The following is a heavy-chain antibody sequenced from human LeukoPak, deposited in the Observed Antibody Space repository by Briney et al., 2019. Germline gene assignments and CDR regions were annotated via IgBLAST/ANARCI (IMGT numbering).Heavy chain of an antibody. V-gene: IGHV4-31*03. J-gene: IGHJ4*02. Sequence: SETLSLTCTVSGGSISSGGYYWSWIRQHPGKGLEWIGYIYYSGSTYYNPSLKSRVTISVDTSKNQFSLKLSSVTAADTAVYYCARARVWFGEFGTLDYWGQGTLVTVSS. CDR3: ARARVWFGEFGTLDY. D-gene: IGHD3-10*01. CDR1: GGSISSGGYY. CDR2: IYYSGST.